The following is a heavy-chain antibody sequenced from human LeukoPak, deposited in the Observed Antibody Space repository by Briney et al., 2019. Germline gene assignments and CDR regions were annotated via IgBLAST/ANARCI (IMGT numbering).Heavy chain of an antibody. V-gene: IGHV4-31*03. D-gene: IGHD6-13*01. CDR3: AGGSDNSKMGY. CDR1: GGSFSSGGHY. J-gene: IGHJ4*02. Sequence: PSGTLSLTCTVSGGSFSSGGHYWAWIRQHPGKGLEWIGCIYDSRFTYYNPSLQSRLTISVGSSENQLSLKLSSVTAADTAVYYCAGGSDNSKMGYWGQGTLVTVSS. CDR2: IYDSRFT.